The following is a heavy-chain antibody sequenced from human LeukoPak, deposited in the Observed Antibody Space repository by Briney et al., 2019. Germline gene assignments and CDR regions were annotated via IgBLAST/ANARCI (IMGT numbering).Heavy chain of an antibody. CDR2: ISAYNGNT. V-gene: IGHV1-18*01. D-gene: IGHD3-10*01. CDR3: ARAYRVVRGWYYFDY. J-gene: IGHJ4*02. CDR1: GYTFTSYG. Sequence: ASVKVSCKASGYTFTSYGISWVRQAPGQGLEWMGWISAYNGNTNYAQKLQGRVTMTTDTSTSTAYMELRSLRSDDTAVYYCARAYRVVRGWYYFDYWGQGTLVTVSS.